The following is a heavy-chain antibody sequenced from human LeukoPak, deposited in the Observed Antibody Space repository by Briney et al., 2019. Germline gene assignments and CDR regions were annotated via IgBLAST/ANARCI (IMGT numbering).Heavy chain of an antibody. V-gene: IGHV4-59*01. J-gene: IGHJ4*02. D-gene: IGHD4-11*01. CDR3: ARGFYSPHY. Sequence: SETLSLTCTVSGGSISSDYWSWIRQPPGKGLEWIGYIYYSGRTYYNPSLKSRITISVDTSKNQFSLKLSSVTAADTAVYYCARGFYSPHYWGQGTLFSVSS. CDR2: IYYSGRT. CDR1: GGSISSDY.